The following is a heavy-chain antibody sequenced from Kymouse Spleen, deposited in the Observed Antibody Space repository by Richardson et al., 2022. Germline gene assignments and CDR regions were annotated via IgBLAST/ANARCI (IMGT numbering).Heavy chain of an antibody. J-gene: IGHJ4*02. D-gene: IGHD6-19*01. CDR1: GGSFSGYY. Sequence: QVQLQQWGAGLLKPSETLSLTCAVYGGSFSGYYWSWIRQPPGKGLEWIGEINHSGSTNYNPSLKSRVTISVDTSKNQFSLKLSSVTAADTAVYYCARRGQWLVFDYWGQGTLVTVSS. CDR2: INHSGST. V-gene: IGHV4-34*01. CDR3: ARRGQWLVFDY.